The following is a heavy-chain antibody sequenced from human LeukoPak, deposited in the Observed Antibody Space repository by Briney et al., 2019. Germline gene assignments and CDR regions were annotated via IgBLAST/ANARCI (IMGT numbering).Heavy chain of an antibody. CDR1: GYTLTELS. CDR2: FDPQDGET. V-gene: IGHV1-24*01. D-gene: IGHD3-9*01. CDR3: ARAYDILTGYYAGILNN. Sequence: ASVKVSCKVSGYTLTELSIHWVRQAPGKGLEWMGGFDPQDGETVYAQKFQGRVTITADESTSTAYMELSSLRSEDTAVYYCARAYDILTGYYAGILNNWGQGTLVTVSS. J-gene: IGHJ4*02.